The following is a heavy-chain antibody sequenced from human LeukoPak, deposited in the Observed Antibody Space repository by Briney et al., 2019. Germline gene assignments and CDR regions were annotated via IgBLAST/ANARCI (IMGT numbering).Heavy chain of an antibody. CDR3: ARDQGDSSGWFSGGRYYYMDV. J-gene: IGHJ6*03. D-gene: IGHD6-19*01. Sequence: ASVKVSCKASGYTFTGYYMHWVRQAPGQGLEWMGWINPNSGGTNYAQKFQGRVTMTRDTSISTAYMELSRLRSDDTAVYYCARDQGDSSGWFSGGRYYYMDVWGKGTTVTISS. CDR2: INPNSGGT. CDR1: GYTFTGYY. V-gene: IGHV1-2*02.